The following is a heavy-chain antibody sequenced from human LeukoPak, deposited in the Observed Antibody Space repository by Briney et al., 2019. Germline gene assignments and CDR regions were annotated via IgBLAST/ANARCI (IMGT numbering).Heavy chain of an antibody. CDR2: IYHSGST. V-gene: IGHV4-34*01. CDR3: ARGNHYYDSSGYELPFDY. CDR1: GGSFSGYY. J-gene: IGHJ4*02. D-gene: IGHD3-22*01. Sequence: SETLSLTCAVYGGSFSGYYWSWIRQPPGKGLEWIGYIYHSGSTYYNPSLKSRVTISVDRSKNQFSLKLSSVTAADTAVYYCARGNHYYDSSGYELPFDYWGQGTLVTVSS.